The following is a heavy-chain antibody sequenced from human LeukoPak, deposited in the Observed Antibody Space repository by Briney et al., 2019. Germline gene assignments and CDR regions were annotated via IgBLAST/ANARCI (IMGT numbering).Heavy chain of an antibody. CDR3: ARDRWILTGYYNEGDY. Sequence: ASVKVSCKASGYTFTGYYMHWVRQAPGQGLEWMGWINPNSGGTNYAQKFQGRVTMTRDTSISTAYMELSRLRSDDTAVYYCARDRWILTGYYNEGDYWGQGTLVTVSS. CDR1: GYTFTGYY. D-gene: IGHD3-9*01. J-gene: IGHJ4*02. V-gene: IGHV1-2*02. CDR2: INPNSGGT.